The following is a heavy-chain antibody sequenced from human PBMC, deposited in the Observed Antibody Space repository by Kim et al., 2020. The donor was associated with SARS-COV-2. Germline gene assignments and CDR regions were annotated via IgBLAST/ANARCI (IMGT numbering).Heavy chain of an antibody. CDR3: AHRRPIRSGYYSFDY. Sequence: PSLKSRLTITKDTSKNQVVLTMTNMDPVDTATYYCAHRRPIRSGYYSFDYWGQGTLVTVSS. V-gene: IGHV2-5*01. D-gene: IGHD3-3*01. J-gene: IGHJ4*02.